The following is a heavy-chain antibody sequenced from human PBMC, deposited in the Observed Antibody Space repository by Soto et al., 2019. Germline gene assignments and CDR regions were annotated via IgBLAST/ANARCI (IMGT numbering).Heavy chain of an antibody. V-gene: IGHV4-34*01. J-gene: IGHJ6*02. CDR3: ARGLPRTYYYYGMDV. CDR1: GGSFSGYY. CDR2: INHSGST. Sequence: SETLSLTCAVYGGSFSGYYWSWIRQPPGKGLEWIGEINHSGSTNYNPSLKSRVTISVDTSKNQFSLKLSSVAAADTAVYYCARGLPRTYYYYGMDVWGQGTTVTVSS.